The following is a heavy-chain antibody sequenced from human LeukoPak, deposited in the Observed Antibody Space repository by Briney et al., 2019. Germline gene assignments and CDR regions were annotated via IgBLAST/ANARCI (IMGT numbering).Heavy chain of an antibody. CDR2: INHSGST. CDR3: ASIANSSLAVAHGTVVFQH. J-gene: IGHJ1*01. V-gene: IGHV4-34*01. D-gene: IGHD6-19*01. Sequence: SETLSLTCAVYGGSFSGYYWSWIRQPPGKGLEWIGEINHSGSTNYNPSLKSRVTISVDTSKNQFSLKLSSVTAADTAVYYWASIANSSLAVAHGTVVFQHWGQGTLVTVSS. CDR1: GGSFSGYY.